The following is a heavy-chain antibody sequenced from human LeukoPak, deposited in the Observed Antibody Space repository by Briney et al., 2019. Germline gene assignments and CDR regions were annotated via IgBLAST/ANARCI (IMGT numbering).Heavy chain of an antibody. V-gene: IGHV4-59*03. CDR2: IYYSGSTTY. CDR3: AHGGANFDY. J-gene: IGHJ4*02. D-gene: IGHD3-16*01. Sequence: SETLSLTCSVSGASINSDYWTWIRQPPGKGLEWIGNIYYSGSTTYNYNPSLKSRVTISVDTSKKQLSLKLRSVTAADTAIYYCAHGGANFDYWGREPWSPSPQ. CDR1: GASINSDY.